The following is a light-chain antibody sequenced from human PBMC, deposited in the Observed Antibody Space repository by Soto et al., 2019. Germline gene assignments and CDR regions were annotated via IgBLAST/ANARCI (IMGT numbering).Light chain of an antibody. V-gene: IGKV1-6*01. J-gene: IGKJ2*01. CDR3: LQDHSYPYT. Sequence: AIPMTQSPSSLSASVGDRVNITCRASQDIRYDLAWFQHRPGQVPRRLIFGASSLHIGAPSRFSGSGSGTDFTLTISSLQPEDFATYFCLQDHSYPYTFGQGTKVEIK. CDR1: QDIRYD. CDR2: GAS.